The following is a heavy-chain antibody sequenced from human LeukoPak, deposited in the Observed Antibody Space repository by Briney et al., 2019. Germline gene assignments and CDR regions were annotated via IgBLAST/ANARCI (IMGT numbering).Heavy chain of an antibody. V-gene: IGHV3-48*03. J-gene: IGHJ4*02. CDR3: ARGYYDILTGPLDY. Sequence: GGTLRLSCAASGFTFSSYEMNWVRQAPGKGLEWVSYISSSGSTIYYADSVKGSFTISRDNAKNSLYLQMNRLRAEDTAVYYCARGYYDILTGPLDYWGQGTLVTVSS. CDR1: GFTFSSYE. D-gene: IGHD3-9*01. CDR2: ISSSGSTI.